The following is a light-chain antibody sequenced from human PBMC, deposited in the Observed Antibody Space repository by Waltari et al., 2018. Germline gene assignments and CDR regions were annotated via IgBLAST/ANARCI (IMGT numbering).Light chain of an antibody. J-gene: IGKJ1*01. Sequence: IQMTQSPSTLSASVGDRVSITCRPRLSVGTWLDWPQQKPGKAPKRLISEASNLESGVPSRFRGSGSGTEFTLTISSLQPDDFATYFCQQYNSFSRTFGQGTKVEI. CDR1: LSVGTW. CDR2: EAS. V-gene: IGKV1-5*03. CDR3: QQYNSFSRT.